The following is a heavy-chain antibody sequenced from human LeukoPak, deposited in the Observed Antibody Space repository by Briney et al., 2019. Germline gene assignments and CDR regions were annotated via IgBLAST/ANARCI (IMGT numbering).Heavy chain of an antibody. D-gene: IGHD3-3*01. J-gene: IGHJ4*02. CDR1: GFTFSSYG. Sequence: PGGSLRLSCAASGFTFSSYGTHWVRQAPGKGLEWVAVIWYDGSDKYYADSVKGRFTISRDNSKNTLYLQMNSLRAEDTAVYYCARGDTYYDFWSGPSDYWGQGTLVTVSS. CDR2: IWYDGSDK. V-gene: IGHV3-33*01. CDR3: ARGDTYYDFWSGPSDY.